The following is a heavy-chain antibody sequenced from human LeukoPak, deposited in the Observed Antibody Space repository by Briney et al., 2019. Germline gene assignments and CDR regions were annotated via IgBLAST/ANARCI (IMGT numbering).Heavy chain of an antibody. Sequence: SVKVSCKASGGTFSSCAISWVRQAPGKGLEWMGGIIPIFGTANYAQKFQGRVTITADESTSTAYMELSSLRSEDTAVYYCARGLGYCSGGSCENWFDPWGQGTLVTVSS. CDR2: IIPIFGTA. J-gene: IGHJ5*02. D-gene: IGHD2-15*01. CDR1: GGTFSSCA. CDR3: ARGLGYCSGGSCENWFDP. V-gene: IGHV1-69*13.